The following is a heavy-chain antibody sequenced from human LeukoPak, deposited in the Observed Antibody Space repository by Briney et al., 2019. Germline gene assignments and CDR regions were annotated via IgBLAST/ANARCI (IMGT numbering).Heavy chain of an antibody. D-gene: IGHD3-3*01. V-gene: IGHV4-39*01. CDR2: IYYSGST. CDR3: ASGNDPNFWSGYPAYFDY. J-gene: IGHJ4*02. CDR1: GGSISSSSDY. Sequence: TSETLSLTCTVSGGSISSSSDYWGWIRQPPGKGMEWIGSIYYSGSTYYSPSLKSRVTISVDTSKNQFSLKLSSVTAADTAVYYCASGNDPNFWSGYPAYFDYWGQGTLVTVSS.